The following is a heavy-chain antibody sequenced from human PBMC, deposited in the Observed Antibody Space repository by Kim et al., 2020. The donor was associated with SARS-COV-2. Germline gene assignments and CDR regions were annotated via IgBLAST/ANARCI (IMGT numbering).Heavy chain of an antibody. V-gene: IGHV4-61*02. CDR2: IYTSGST. Sequence: SETLSLTCTVSGGSISSGSYYWSWIRQPAGKGLEWIGRIYTSGSTNYNPSLKSRVTISVDTSKNQFSLKLSSVTAADTAVYYCAREIRIRAAWELLKYNWFDPWGQGTLVTVSS. D-gene: IGHD1-26*01. CDR3: AREIRIRAAWELLKYNWFDP. CDR1: GGSISSGSYY. J-gene: IGHJ5*02.